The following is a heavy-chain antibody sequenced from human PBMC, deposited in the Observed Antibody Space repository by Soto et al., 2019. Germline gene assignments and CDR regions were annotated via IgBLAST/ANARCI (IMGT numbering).Heavy chain of an antibody. Sequence: AETLSLTCTVSGGSISSYYCSWIRQPPGKGLLWIGYIYYSGSTNYNPSLKSRVTISVDTSKNQFSLKLSSVTAADTAVYYCARGDCTNGVCYRYWGQGTRVTVSS. CDR1: GGSISSYY. CDR3: ARGDCTNGVCYRY. CDR2: IYYSGST. J-gene: IGHJ4*02. V-gene: IGHV4-59*01. D-gene: IGHD2-8*01.